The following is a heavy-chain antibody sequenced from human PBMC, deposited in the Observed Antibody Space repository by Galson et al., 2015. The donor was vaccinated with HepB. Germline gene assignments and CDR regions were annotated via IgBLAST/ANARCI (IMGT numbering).Heavy chain of an antibody. V-gene: IGHV3-30-3*01. CDR1: GFTFSSYT. CDR2: ISYDGSNK. J-gene: IGHJ5*02. D-gene: IGHD3-10*01. Sequence: SLRLSCAASGFTFSSYTIHWVRQAPGKGLEWVAVISYDGSNKYYADSVKGRFTISRDNSKNALYLQMNTLRAEDTAVYYCARGRPDYYGSGSYNYFDPWGQGTLVIVSS. CDR3: ARGRPDYYGSGSYNYFDP.